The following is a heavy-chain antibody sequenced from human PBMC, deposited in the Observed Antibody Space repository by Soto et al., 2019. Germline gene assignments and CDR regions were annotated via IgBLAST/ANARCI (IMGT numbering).Heavy chain of an antibody. V-gene: IGHV1-2*02. Sequence: ASVKVFCKASGYTFTGYYMHWVRQAPGQGLEWMGWINPNSGGTNYAQKFQGRVTMTRDTSISTAYMELSRLRSDDTAVYYCARDEHINSYYDSSGYYGHFWGQGTLVTVSS. CDR2: INPNSGGT. CDR3: ARDEHINSYYDSSGYYGHF. J-gene: IGHJ4*02. CDR1: GYTFTGYY. D-gene: IGHD3-22*01.